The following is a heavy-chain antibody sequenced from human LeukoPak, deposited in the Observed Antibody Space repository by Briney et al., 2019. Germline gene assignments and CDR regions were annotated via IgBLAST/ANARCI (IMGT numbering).Heavy chain of an antibody. CDR1: GYTFTGYY. CDR3: GREAGGLERRGRNFDY. CDR2: INPNSGGT. V-gene: IGHV1-2*02. J-gene: IGHJ4*02. Sequence: ASVKVSCKASGYTFTGYYMHWVRQAPGQGLEWMGWINPNSGGTNYVQKSQGRVTMPRDMSTSTVYMELSSLRSEDTAVYYCGREAGGLERRGRNFDYWGQGTLVTVSS. D-gene: IGHD1-1*01.